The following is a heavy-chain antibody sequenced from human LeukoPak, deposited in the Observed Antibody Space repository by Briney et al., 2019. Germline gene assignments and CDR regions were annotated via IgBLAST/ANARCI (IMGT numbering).Heavy chain of an antibody. CDR3: ARGYDSSDINWFDP. J-gene: IGHJ5*02. CDR1: GGSISSGGYY. D-gene: IGHD3-22*01. Sequence: PSETLSLICTVSGGSISSGGYYWSWIRQHPGKGLEWIGYIYYSGSTYYNPSLKSRVTISVDTSKNQFSLKLSSVTAADTAVYYCARGYDSSDINWFDPWGQGTLVTVSS. V-gene: IGHV4-31*03. CDR2: IYYSGST.